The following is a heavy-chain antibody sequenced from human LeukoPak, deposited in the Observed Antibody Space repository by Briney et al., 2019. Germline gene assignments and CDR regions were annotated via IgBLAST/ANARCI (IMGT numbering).Heavy chain of an antibody. D-gene: IGHD4-11*01. CDR2: INTNTGNP. J-gene: IGHJ6*02. CDR3: ARGSPTADYYYGMDV. V-gene: IGHV7-4-1*02. CDR1: GYTFTSYA. Sequence: ASVKVSCKASGYTFTSYAMNWVRQAPGQGLEWMGWINTNTGNPTYAQGFTGRFVFSLDTSVSTAYLQISSLKAEDTAVYYCARGSPTADYYYGMDVWGQGTTVPVSS.